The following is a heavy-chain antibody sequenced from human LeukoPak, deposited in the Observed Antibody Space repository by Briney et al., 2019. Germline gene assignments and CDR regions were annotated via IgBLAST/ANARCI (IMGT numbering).Heavy chain of an antibody. J-gene: IGHJ4*02. CDR3: AKDLGSGYSYGYFDY. D-gene: IGHD5-18*01. CDR1: GFTFSSYA. V-gene: IGHV3-23*01. CDR2: ISGSGGST. Sequence: GGSLRLSCAASGFTFSSYAMSWVRQAPGKGLEWVLAISGSGGSTYYADSVKGRFTISRDNSKNTLYLQMNSLTAEDTAVYYCAKDLGSGYSYGYFDYWGQGTLVTVSS.